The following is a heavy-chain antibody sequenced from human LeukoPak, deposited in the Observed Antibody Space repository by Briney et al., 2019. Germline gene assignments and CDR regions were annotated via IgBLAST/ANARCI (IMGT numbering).Heavy chain of an antibody. Sequence: GGSLRLSCAASGFTFSSYAMHWVRQAPGKGLGWVAVISYDGSNKYYADSVKGRFTISRDNSKNTLYLQMNSLRAEDTAVYYCARIVAGNSFDYWGQGTLVTVSS. D-gene: IGHD6-19*01. V-gene: IGHV3-30-3*01. CDR1: GFTFSSYA. CDR3: ARIVAGNSFDY. J-gene: IGHJ4*02. CDR2: ISYDGSNK.